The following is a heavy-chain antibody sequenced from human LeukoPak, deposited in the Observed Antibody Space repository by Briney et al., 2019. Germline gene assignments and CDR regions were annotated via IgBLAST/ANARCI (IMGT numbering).Heavy chain of an antibody. CDR1: GVSFSGYY. V-gene: IGHV4-34*01. CDR2: INHSGST. J-gene: IGHJ4*02. D-gene: IGHD6-13*01. CDR3: ARGAAAGPELDY. Sequence: PSETLSPTCAVYGVSFSGYYWSWIRQPPGKGLEWIGEINHSGSTNYNPSLKSRVTISVDTSKNQFSLKLSSVTAADTAVYYCARGAAAGPELDYWGQGTLVTVSS.